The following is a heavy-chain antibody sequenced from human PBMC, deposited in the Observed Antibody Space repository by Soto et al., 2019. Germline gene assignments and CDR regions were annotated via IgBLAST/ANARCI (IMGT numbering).Heavy chain of an antibody. CDR2: IGGSGSPI. Sequence: PGGSLRLSCAASGFTLSSYEMNWVRQAPGKGLEWVSYIGGSGSPIYYADSVKGRFTISRDNAKNSLYLQMNSLRGEDTAIYYCARAPSSGYASTGWFGPWGQGTLVTVSS. D-gene: IGHD5-12*01. CDR1: GFTLSSYE. V-gene: IGHV3-48*03. CDR3: ARAPSSGYASTGWFGP. J-gene: IGHJ5*02.